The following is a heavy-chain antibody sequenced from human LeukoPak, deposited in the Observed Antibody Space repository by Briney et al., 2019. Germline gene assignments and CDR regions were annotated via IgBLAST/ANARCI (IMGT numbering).Heavy chain of an antibody. Sequence: GGSLRHSCAASGFTFSSSWMHWVRQAPGKGLVWVSRINTDGSSTTYADSVEGRFTISRDNAKNTLYLQMNSLRAEDTAVYYCARDFRGVPSHGMDVWGQGTTVTVSS. CDR3: ARDFRGVPSHGMDV. V-gene: IGHV3-74*03. D-gene: IGHD3-10*01. CDR2: INTDGSST. CDR1: GFTFSSSW. J-gene: IGHJ6*02.